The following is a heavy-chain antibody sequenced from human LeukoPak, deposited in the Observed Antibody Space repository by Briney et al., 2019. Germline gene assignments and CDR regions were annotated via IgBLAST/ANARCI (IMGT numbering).Heavy chain of an antibody. D-gene: IGHD3-3*01. J-gene: IGHJ6*04. CDR1: GGSISSSNW. V-gene: IGHV4-4*02. CDR2: IYHSGST. CDR3: ARESGGFFRYYYNGMDV. Sequence: SGTLSLTCAVSGGSISSSNWWSWVRPPPGKGLEWIGEIYHSGSTNYNPSLKSRVTISVDKSKNQFSLKLSSVTAADTAVYYCARESGGFFRYYYNGMDVWGKGTTVTVSS.